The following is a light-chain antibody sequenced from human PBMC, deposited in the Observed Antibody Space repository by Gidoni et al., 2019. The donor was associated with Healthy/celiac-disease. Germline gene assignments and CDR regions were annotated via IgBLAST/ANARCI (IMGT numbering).Light chain of an antibody. J-gene: IGKJ3*01. V-gene: IGKV4-1*01. CDR1: QSVLYSSNNKNY. CDR2: WAS. CDR3: QQYYSTPFT. Sequence: QSVLYSSNNKNYLAWYQQKPGQPPKLLIYWASTRESGVPDRFSGSGSGTDFTLTISSLQAEDVAVYYCQQYYSTPFTFGPGTKVDIK.